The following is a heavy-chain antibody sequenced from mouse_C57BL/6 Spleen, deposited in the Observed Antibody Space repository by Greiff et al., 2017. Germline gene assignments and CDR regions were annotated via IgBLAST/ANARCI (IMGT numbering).Heavy chain of an antibody. V-gene: IGHV1-18*01. CDR3: ARSDYYGSSHYFDY. J-gene: IGHJ2*01. CDR2: INPNNGGT. Sequence: VHVKQSGPELVKPGASVKIPCKASGYTFTDYNMDWVKQSHGKSLEWIGDINPNNGGTIYNQKFKGKATLTVDKSSSTAYMELRSLTSEDTAVYYCARSDYYGSSHYFDYWGQGTTLTVSS. CDR1: GYTFTDYN. D-gene: IGHD1-1*01.